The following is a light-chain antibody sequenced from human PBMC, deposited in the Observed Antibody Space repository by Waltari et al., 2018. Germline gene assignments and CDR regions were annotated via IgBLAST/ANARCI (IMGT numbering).Light chain of an antibody. J-gene: IGKJ4*01. CDR2: GAT. Sequence: DIQMTQSPSSGSASVGDRVTITCRARSGIHNFLAWYQQKPGEAPKLVMYGATTLQSGVPSRFSGSGSGTDFTLTISSLQPEDSAIYYCQQAASFPLTFGGGTKVEIK. CDR3: QQAASFPLT. CDR1: SGIHNF. V-gene: IGKV1-12*01.